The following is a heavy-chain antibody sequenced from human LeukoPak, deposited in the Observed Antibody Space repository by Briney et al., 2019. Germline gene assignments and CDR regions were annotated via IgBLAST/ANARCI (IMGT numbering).Heavy chain of an antibody. CDR2: ISGSGGST. V-gene: IGHV3-23*01. CDR3: AKDLVEYYYDSSGYSFDY. J-gene: IGHJ4*02. CDR1: GFTFSSYG. Sequence: RAGGSLRLSCAASGFTFSSYGMSWVRQAPGKGLEWVSAISGSGGSTYYADSVKGRFTISRDNSKNTLYLQMNSLRAEDTAVYYCAKDLVEYYYDSSGYSFDYWGQGTLVTVSS. D-gene: IGHD3-22*01.